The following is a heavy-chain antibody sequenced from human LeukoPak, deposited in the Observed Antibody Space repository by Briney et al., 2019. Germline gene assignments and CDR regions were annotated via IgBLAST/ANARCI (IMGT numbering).Heavy chain of an antibody. V-gene: IGHV3-11*05. D-gene: IGHD1-1*01. CDR1: GFTFSDYY. Sequence: GGSLRLSCAASGFTFSDYYMSWIRQAPGKGLEWVSDISSSSRYANYADSVKGRFTISRDNAKKSLYLQMNSLRAEDTAVYYCTRDKQQLDDYWGQGTLIAVSS. CDR2: ISSSSRYA. J-gene: IGHJ4*02. CDR3: TRDKQQLDDY.